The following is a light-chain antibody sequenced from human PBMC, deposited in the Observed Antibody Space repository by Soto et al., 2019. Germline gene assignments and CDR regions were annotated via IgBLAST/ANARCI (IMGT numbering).Light chain of an antibody. J-gene: IGKJ5*01. V-gene: IGKV3D-20*02. CDR3: QQRSNWVT. CDR1: QSVSNNY. CDR2: GAS. Sequence: EIVVTQSPGTLSLSPGERATLSCRASQSVSNNYLACYQQKPGQAPRLLIYGASNRATGIPDRFSGSGSGTDFTLTISSLEPEDFAVYYCQQRSNWVTFAQGTRLEIK.